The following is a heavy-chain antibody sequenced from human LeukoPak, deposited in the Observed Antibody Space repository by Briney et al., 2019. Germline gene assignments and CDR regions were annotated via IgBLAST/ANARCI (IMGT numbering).Heavy chain of an antibody. CDR3: ARSLADWYLDL. Sequence: PSETLSLTCTVSGGSISSYYWSWIRQPPGKGLEWIGYIYYSGSTNYNPSLKSRVTISVDTSKNQFSLKLSSVTAADTAVYYCARSLADWYLDLWGRGTLVTVSS. CDR2: IYYSGST. D-gene: IGHD2-15*01. J-gene: IGHJ2*01. V-gene: IGHV4-59*08. CDR1: GGSISSYY.